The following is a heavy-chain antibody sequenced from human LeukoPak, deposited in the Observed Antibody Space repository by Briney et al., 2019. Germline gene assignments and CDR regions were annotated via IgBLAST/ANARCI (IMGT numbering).Heavy chain of an antibody. CDR2: ISYDGRKT. Sequence: PGGSLRLACAASGFTFNMYAFHWVRQAPGKGLEWVAAISYDGRKTHYADSVKGRFTISRDNSKDTLYLEMNSLRAEDTAVYYCARDEIVPPGIFNFDYWGQGTQVTVSS. CDR3: ARDEIVPPGIFNFDY. V-gene: IGHV3-30*04. D-gene: IGHD2-2*01. CDR1: GFTFNMYA. J-gene: IGHJ4*02.